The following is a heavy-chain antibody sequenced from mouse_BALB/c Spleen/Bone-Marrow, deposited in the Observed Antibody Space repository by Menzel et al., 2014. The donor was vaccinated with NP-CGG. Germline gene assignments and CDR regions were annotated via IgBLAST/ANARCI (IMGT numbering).Heavy chain of an antibody. CDR3: ARDPYYYGFDY. CDR2: INPSTGYT. CDR1: GYTLTSYW. V-gene: IGHV1-7*01. D-gene: IGHD1-1*01. Sequence: VQRVESGAELAKPGASVKMSCKASGYTLTSYWMHWVKQRPGQGLEWIGYINPSTGYTEYNQKFQDKATLTADKSSSTAYMQLSSLTSEDSAVYYCARDPYYYGFDYWGQGTTLTVSS. J-gene: IGHJ2*01.